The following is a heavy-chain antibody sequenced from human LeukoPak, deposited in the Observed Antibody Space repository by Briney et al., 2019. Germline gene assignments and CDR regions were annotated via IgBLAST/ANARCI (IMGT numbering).Heavy chain of an antibody. D-gene: IGHD6-19*01. CDR2: ISYDGRNK. CDR3: ANKGSSDWRFDY. CDR1: GFTFSSYG. Sequence: GGSLRLSCAASGFTFSSYGIHWVRQASGKGLEWVAVISYDGRNKYYADSVKGRFTISRDNSKNTLYLQMNSLRAEDTALYYCANKGSSDWRFDYWGQGTLVTVSS. J-gene: IGHJ4*02. V-gene: IGHV3-30*18.